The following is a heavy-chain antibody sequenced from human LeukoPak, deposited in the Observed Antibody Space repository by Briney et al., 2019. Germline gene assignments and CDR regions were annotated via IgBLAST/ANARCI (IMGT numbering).Heavy chain of an antibody. CDR1: GYTFTSSY. J-gene: IGHJ4*02. CDR3: ARENGGNSFDY. CDR2: INPSGGST. V-gene: IGHV1-46*01. Sequence: ASVKVSCEASGYTFTSSYMHWVRQAPGQGLEWMGIINPSGGSTSYAQKFQGRVTMTRDTSTSTVYMELSSLRSEDTAVYYCARENGGNSFDYWGQGTLVTVSS. D-gene: IGHD4-23*01.